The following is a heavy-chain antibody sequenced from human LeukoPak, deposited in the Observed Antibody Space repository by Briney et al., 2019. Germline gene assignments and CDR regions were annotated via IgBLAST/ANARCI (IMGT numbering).Heavy chain of an antibody. D-gene: IGHD5-18*01. CDR2: ISDDGSAQ. V-gene: IGHV3-30*04. Sequence: AFSXSAMHWIRQAPGKGPEWVAVISDDGSAQYYAGSVKGRFTISRDNSKNTLFLQMNRLGTDDTALYFCARGPDTSTLPLDYWGQGTRVTVSS. CDR1: AFSXSA. J-gene: IGHJ4*02. CDR3: ARGPDTSTLPLDY.